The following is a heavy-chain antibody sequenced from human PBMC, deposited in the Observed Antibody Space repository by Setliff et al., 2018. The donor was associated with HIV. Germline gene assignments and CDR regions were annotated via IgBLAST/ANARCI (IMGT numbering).Heavy chain of an antibody. V-gene: IGHV3-48*03. CDR3: ARGAGGNSLSAFDI. D-gene: IGHD2-21*01. Sequence: GESLKISCAASGFTFSSYEMNWVRQAPGKGLEWVSYISSVSTIYYADSVKGRFTISRDNAKNSLYLQMNSLRAEDTAVYYCARGAGGNSLSAFDIWGQGTMVT. CDR1: GFTFSSYE. CDR2: ISSVSTI. J-gene: IGHJ3*02.